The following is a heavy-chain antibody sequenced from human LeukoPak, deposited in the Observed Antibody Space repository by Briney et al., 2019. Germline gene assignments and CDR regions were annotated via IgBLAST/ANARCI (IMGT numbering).Heavy chain of an antibody. J-gene: IGHJ4*02. V-gene: IGHV3-74*01. CDR3: ARGGYSSSFDY. D-gene: IGHD6-13*01. CDR1: GFTFSSYW. CDR2: INSDGSST. Sequence: GGSLRLSCAASGFTFSSYWMHWVRQAPGKGLVWVSRINSDGSSTSYADSVKGRFTISRDNAKNTLYLQMNSLRAEDTAVYYCARGGYSSSFDYWGQGTLVTVSS.